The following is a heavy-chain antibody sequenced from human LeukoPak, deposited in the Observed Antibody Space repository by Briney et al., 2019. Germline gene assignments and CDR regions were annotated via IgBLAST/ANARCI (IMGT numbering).Heavy chain of an antibody. CDR2: LGGSGGST. V-gene: IGHV3-23*01. Sequence: GGSLRLPCAASGFTFSNYAMSWVRQSPGKGLEWVSALGGSGGSTYYADSVKGRFTISRDNSKNTLYLHMNSLRAEDTAVYYCAKDPLIRPGYSSTWYDYWGQGTLVTVSS. CDR3: AKDPLIRPGYSSTWYDY. D-gene: IGHD6-13*01. CDR1: GFTFSNYA. J-gene: IGHJ4*02.